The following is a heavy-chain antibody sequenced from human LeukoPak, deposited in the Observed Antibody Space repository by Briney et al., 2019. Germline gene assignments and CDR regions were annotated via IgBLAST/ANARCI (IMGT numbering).Heavy chain of an antibody. CDR2: INHSGST. CDR1: GGSFSGYY. J-gene: IGHJ4*02. CDR3: ARHSNTIFGVVIFDY. V-gene: IGHV4-34*01. D-gene: IGHD3-3*01. Sequence: PSETLSLTCAVYGGSFSGYYWSWIRQPPGKGLEWIGEINHSGSTNYNPSLKGRVTISVDTSKNQFSLKLSSVTAADTAVYYCARHSNTIFGVVIFDYWGQGTLVTVSS.